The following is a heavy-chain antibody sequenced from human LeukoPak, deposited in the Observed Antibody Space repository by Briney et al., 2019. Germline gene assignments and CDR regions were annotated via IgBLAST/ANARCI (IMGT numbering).Heavy chain of an antibody. Sequence: GGSLRLSCAASGFTFSTYSMNWVRQAPANGLEWVSSTSSSSSYIYYADSVKGRFTISRDNAKNSLYLQMNSLRAEDTAVYYCAREAAHFNYDILTGYAYYFDYWGQGTLVTVSS. J-gene: IGHJ4*02. CDR3: AREAAHFNYDILTGYAYYFDY. V-gene: IGHV3-21*01. CDR1: GFTFSTYS. CDR2: TSSSSSYI. D-gene: IGHD3-9*01.